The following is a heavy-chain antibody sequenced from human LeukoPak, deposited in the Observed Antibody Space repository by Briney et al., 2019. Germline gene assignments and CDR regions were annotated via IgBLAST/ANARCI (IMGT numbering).Heavy chain of an antibody. D-gene: IGHD5-24*01. J-gene: IGHJ3*02. CDR1: GFTFEESA. CDR3: SKAMAAPGAFDI. Sequence: SGGSLRLSCVISGFTFEESAMHWVRQVPGKGLEWVSGIGWDSNSIIYADSVKGRFTISRDNAKNSLYLQMNSLRTEDTALYYCSKAMAAPGAFDIWGQGTVVTVSS. CDR2: IGWDSNSI. V-gene: IGHV3-9*01.